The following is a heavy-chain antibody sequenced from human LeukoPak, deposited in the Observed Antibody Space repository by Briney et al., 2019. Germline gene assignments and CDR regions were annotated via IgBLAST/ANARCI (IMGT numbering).Heavy chain of an antibody. J-gene: IGHJ5*02. Sequence: GESLKISCKGSGYSFTRYWIGWVRQMTGKGLEWMGIIYPGDSDTRYSPSFQGQVTFSADKSISTAYVQWSSLKASDTAMYYCARLYDILTSNSFDPWGQGTLVTVSS. CDR1: GYSFTRYW. CDR3: ARLYDILTSNSFDP. V-gene: IGHV5-51*01. CDR2: IYPGDSDT. D-gene: IGHD3-9*01.